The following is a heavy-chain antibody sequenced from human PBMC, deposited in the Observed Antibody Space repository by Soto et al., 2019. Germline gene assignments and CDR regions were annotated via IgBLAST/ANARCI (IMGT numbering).Heavy chain of an antibody. Sequence: LRLSCAASGFTFSAYSMSWVRQAPGKGLEWISTIRKDTRTTYYVDSVTGRFTISRDNSKNTVYLEMYSLRAEDTAVYYCARYIPGVRYYGMDVWGQGTTVTVSS. J-gene: IGHJ6*02. V-gene: IGHV3-23*01. CDR1: GFTFSAYS. D-gene: IGHD2-2*01. CDR2: IRKDTRTT. CDR3: ARYIPGVRYYGMDV.